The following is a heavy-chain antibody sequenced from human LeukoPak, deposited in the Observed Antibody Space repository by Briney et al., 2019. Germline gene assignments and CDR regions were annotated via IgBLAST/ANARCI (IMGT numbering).Heavy chain of an antibody. Sequence: PSETLSLTCTVSGGSISSYYWSWIRQPPGKGLEWIGYIYYSGSTNYNPSLKSRVTISVDTSKNQFSLKLSSVTAADTAVYYCARLSAYGDSYFDYWGQGTLVTVSS. D-gene: IGHD4-17*01. CDR3: ARLSAYGDSYFDY. CDR2: IYYSGST. J-gene: IGHJ4*02. CDR1: GGSISSYY. V-gene: IGHV4-59*08.